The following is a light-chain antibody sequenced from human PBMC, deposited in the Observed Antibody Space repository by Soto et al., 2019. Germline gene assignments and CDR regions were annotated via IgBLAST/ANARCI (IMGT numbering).Light chain of an antibody. CDR3: QQYGSSGT. J-gene: IGKJ1*01. CDR1: QSVSNNY. Sequence: EIVLPQSPGTLSLSPGERATLSCSASQSVSNNYLAWYQQKPGQAPRLLIYGASNRATGIPDRFSGSGSGTDFTLTISRLEPDDFAVYYCQQYGSSGTLGQGTKVAIK. V-gene: IGKV3-20*01. CDR2: GAS.